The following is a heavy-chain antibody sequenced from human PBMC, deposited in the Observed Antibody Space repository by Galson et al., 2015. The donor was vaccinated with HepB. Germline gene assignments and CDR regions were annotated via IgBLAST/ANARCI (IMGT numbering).Heavy chain of an antibody. CDR3: ARDIYGSGSYYSYYYYGMDV. J-gene: IGHJ6*02. CDR1: GGTFSSYA. CDR2: IIPIFGTA. Sequence: SVKVSCKASGGTFSSYAISWVRQAPGQGLEWMGGIIPIFGTANYAQKFQGRVTITADESTSTAYMELSSLRSEDTAVYYCARDIYGSGSYYSYYYYGMDVWGQGTTVTVSS. V-gene: IGHV1-69*13. D-gene: IGHD3-10*01.